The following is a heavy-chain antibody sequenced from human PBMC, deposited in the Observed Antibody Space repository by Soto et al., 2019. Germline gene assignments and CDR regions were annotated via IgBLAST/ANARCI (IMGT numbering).Heavy chain of an antibody. CDR2: IIPLFGTA. V-gene: IGHV1-69*13. CDR1: GGTFSNYA. D-gene: IGHD5-12*01. Sequence: VKVSCKASGGTFSNYAINWVRQAPGQGLEWMGGIIPLFGTANYAQKFQGRVTITADESTSTAYLDLSSLRSEDTAVYYCARPVEMATISRSYLFYWGQGTLVTVSS. CDR3: ARPVEMATISRSYLFY. J-gene: IGHJ4*02.